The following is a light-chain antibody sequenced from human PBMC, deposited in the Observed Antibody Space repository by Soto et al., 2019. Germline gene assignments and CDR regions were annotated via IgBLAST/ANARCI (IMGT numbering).Light chain of an antibody. J-gene: IGKJ4*01. Sequence: DIQMNQSPSTLSASVGDRVTITCRASQNIDIWLSWYQQTPGKAPKLLIYDASNLNSGVPSRFSGSGSGTELTLTISSLQPDDFGTYYCQQHKRYPVTFGGGTKVDIK. CDR3: QQHKRYPVT. V-gene: IGKV1-5*01. CDR2: DAS. CDR1: QNIDIW.